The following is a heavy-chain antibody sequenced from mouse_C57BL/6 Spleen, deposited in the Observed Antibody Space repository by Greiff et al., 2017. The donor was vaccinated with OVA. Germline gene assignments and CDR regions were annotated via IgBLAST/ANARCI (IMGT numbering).Heavy chain of an antibody. CDR3: ARESSAWFAY. CDR2: ISDGGSYT. V-gene: IGHV5-4*01. Sequence: EVQLQESGGGLVKPGGSLKLSCAASGFTFSSYAMSWVRQTPEKRLEWVATISDGGSYTYYPDNVKGRFTISRDNAKNNLYLQMSHLKSEDTAMYYCARESSAWFAYWGQGTLVTVSA. CDR1: GFTFSSYA. J-gene: IGHJ3*01.